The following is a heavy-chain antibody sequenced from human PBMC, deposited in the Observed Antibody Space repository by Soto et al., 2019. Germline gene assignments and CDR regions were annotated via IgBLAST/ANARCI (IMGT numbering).Heavy chain of an antibody. CDR2: IYYSGSI. D-gene: IGHD6-19*01. Sequence: SETLSLTCRVAGGTISSSSYYWGWIRKPPGKGLEWIGSIYYSGSIYYNPSLKSRVTISVDTSKNQFSLKLSSVTAAETAVYYCARQSSGWYNWFDPWGQGTLVTVSS. J-gene: IGHJ5*02. CDR1: GGTISSSSYY. V-gene: IGHV4-39*01. CDR3: ARQSSGWYNWFDP.